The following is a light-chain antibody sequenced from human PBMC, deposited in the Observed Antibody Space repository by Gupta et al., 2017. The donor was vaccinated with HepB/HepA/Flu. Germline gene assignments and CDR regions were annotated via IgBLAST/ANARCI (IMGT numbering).Light chain of an antibody. Sequence: ELVLTQSPGTLSWSPGERATLSCRASQSVSSSYLAWFQQKPGQAPRLLIYGASSRATGIPDRFSGSGSGTDFTLTISRLEPEDFAAYYCQQYGSSLSITFGQGTRLEIK. CDR1: QSVSSSY. J-gene: IGKJ5*01. CDR3: QQYGSSLSIT. CDR2: GAS. V-gene: IGKV3-20*01.